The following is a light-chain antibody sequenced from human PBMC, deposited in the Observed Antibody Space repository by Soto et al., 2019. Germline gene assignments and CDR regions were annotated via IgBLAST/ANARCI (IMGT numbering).Light chain of an antibody. J-gene: IGKJ4*01. CDR2: AAS. V-gene: IGKV1-39*01. CDR1: QSISSS. CDR3: QQSYSSPLT. Sequence: DIQMTQSPSSLSASVGDRVTITCRASQSISSSLNWYQQKPGKAPKVLIYAASSLQSGVPSRFSGSGSGTDFTLTISSLQPEDFATYYCQQSYSSPLTFGGGTKAEIK.